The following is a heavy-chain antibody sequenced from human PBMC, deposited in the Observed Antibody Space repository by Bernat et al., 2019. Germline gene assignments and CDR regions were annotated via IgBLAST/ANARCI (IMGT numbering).Heavy chain of an antibody. V-gene: IGHV4-4*07. CDR2: IHTSGST. CDR1: GGSISSYY. Sequence: QVQLQESGPGLVKPSETLSLTCTVSGGSISSYYWSWIRQPAGKGLEWFGRIHTSGSTNYNPSLKSRVTMSLYTSKNQFSLKLSSVTAADTAVYYCARDVSWNYVSLFDYWGQGTLVTVSS. CDR3: ARDVSWNYVSLFDY. D-gene: IGHD1-7*01. J-gene: IGHJ4*02.